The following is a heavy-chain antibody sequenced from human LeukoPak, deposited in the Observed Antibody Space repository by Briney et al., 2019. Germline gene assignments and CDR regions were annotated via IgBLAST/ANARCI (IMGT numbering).Heavy chain of an antibody. D-gene: IGHD3-22*01. Sequence: SQTLSLTCAISGDSVSRNTAGWNWIRQSPSRGLEWLGRTYYRSKWYSDFAPSVRNRITINPDTSKNQFSLQLNSVTPEDTAVYFCARDFHVRLYDIGGYSYWGQGTLVTVSS. CDR3: ARDFHVRLYDIGGYSY. CDR2: TYYRSKWYS. CDR1: GDSVSRNTAG. V-gene: IGHV6-1*01. J-gene: IGHJ4*02.